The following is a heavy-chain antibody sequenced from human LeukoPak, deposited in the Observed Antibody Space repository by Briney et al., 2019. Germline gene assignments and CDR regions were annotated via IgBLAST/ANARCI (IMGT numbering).Heavy chain of an antibody. CDR3: AKGGGSLQYNWFDP. V-gene: IGHV3-33*06. J-gene: IGHJ5*02. CDR1: GFTFSSYG. Sequence: GGSLRLSCAASGFTFSSYGMHWVRQAPGKGLEWVAVIWYDGSNKYYADSVKGRFTISRDNSKNTLYLQMNSLRAEDTAVYYCAKGGGSLQYNWFDPWGQGTLVTVSS. CDR2: IWYDGSNK. D-gene: IGHD2-15*01.